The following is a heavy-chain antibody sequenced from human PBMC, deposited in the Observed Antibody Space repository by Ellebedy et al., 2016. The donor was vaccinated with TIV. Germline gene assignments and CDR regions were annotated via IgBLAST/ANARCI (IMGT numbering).Heavy chain of an antibody. Sequence: GGSLRLSCEASGIIVSDYFMNWVRQAPGKGLEWVSVIYSDGGTNYTDSVKGRFTVSRDTSENTLYLQMDSLRVEDTAVYYCARRGSYGDYAVQVNSWFDRWGQGTLVTVSS. CDR2: IYSDGGT. J-gene: IGHJ5*02. CDR1: GIIVSDYF. CDR3: ARRGSYGDYAVQVNSWFDR. V-gene: IGHV3-66*01. D-gene: IGHD4-17*01.